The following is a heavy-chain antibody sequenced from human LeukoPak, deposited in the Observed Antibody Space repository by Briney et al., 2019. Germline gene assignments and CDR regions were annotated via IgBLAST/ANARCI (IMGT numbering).Heavy chain of an antibody. CDR3: ARKDSGYDSYFDY. J-gene: IGHJ4*02. D-gene: IGHD5-12*01. Sequence: ASVKVSCKASGYTFTSYGISWVRQAPGQGLEWMGWISGYNGNTHYAQKFQGRVTITADESTSTAYMELSSLRSEDTAVYYCARKDSGYDSYFDYWGQGTLVTVSS. V-gene: IGHV1-18*01. CDR1: GYTFTSYG. CDR2: ISGYNGNT.